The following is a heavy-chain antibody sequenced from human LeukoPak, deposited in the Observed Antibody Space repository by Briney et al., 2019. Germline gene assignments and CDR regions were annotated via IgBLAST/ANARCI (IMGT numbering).Heavy chain of an antibody. CDR1: GFTFSSYA. V-gene: IGHV3-23*01. D-gene: IGHD3-10*01. Sequence: GGSLRLSCAASGFTFSSYAMSWVRQAPGKGLEWVSAISASGGSTYYADSMKGRFTISRDNSKNTLYLQMNSLRAEDTAVYYCARELLYYYGSGHTRALDYWGQGTLVTVSS. CDR2: ISASGGST. J-gene: IGHJ4*02. CDR3: ARELLYYYGSGHTRALDY.